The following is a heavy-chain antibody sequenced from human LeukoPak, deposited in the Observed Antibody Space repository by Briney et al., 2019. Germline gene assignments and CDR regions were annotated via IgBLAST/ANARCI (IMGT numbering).Heavy chain of an antibody. Sequence: GGSLRLSCAASGFTFSSYGMNWVRQAPGKGLEWVAFIRYDGSNKYYADSVKGRFTISRDNSKNTLYLQMNSLRAEDTAVYYCANAGEGAPDYWGQGTLVTVSS. D-gene: IGHD2-21*01. CDR1: GFTFSSYG. CDR2: IRYDGSNK. CDR3: ANAGEGAPDY. J-gene: IGHJ4*02. V-gene: IGHV3-30*02.